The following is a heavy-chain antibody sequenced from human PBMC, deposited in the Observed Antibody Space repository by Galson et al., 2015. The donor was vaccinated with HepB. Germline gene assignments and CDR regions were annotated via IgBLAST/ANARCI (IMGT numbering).Heavy chain of an antibody. J-gene: IGHJ6*02. CDR3: ARGPSTVTTDEDYYYGMDV. D-gene: IGHD4-17*01. V-gene: IGHV4-4*02. CDR2: IYHSGST. CDR1: GGSISSSNW. Sequence: SETLSLTCAVSGGSISSSNWWSWVRQPPGKGLEWIGEIYHSGSTNYNPSLKSRVTISVDTSKNQFSLKLSSVTAADTAVYYCARGPSTVTTDEDYYYGMDVWGQGTTVTVSS.